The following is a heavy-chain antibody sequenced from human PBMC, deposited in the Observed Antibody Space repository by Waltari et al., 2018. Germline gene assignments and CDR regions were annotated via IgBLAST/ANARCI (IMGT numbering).Heavy chain of an antibody. CDR1: GGNFNSYT. V-gene: IGHV1-69*15. D-gene: IGHD2-15*01. CDR2: IIPMFDTA. CDR3: ARGRHGVAAYNWFDP. J-gene: IGHJ5*02. Sequence: QVQLVQSGAEVKKPGSSVKVSCRASGGNFNSYTINWVRQPPGQGLEWMGRIIPMFDTATYAQKFQGRVTITADESTGTAYMELSSLKSEDTAVYYCARGRHGVAAYNWFDPWGQGTLVPVSS.